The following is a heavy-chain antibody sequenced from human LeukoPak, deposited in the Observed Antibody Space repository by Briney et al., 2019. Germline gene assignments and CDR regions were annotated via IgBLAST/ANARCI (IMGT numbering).Heavy chain of an antibody. J-gene: IGHJ5*02. Sequence: PSETLSLTCTVSSGSISTSNYYWGWVRQPPGKALEWIGNIFYSGSTNYNPSLKSRVTISVDTSKNQFSLKLSSVTAADTAVYYCARAMVRGVINWFDPWGQGTLVTVSS. CDR1: SGSISTSNYY. CDR3: ARAMVRGVINWFDP. D-gene: IGHD3-10*01. V-gene: IGHV4-61*05. CDR2: IFYSGST.